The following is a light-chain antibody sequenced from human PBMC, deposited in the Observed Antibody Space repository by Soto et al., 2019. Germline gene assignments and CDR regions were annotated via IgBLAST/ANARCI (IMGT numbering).Light chain of an antibody. Sequence: PYFLSASVGDIVTITCRASQSIGKHLNWYQQKPGKAPKFLVYGVSKLQSGVPSRFTGSGSGTDFTLTVNDLQPEDFATYYCQQSYSSPTTFGQGTRLEI. CDR1: QSIGKH. V-gene: IGKV1-39*01. CDR2: GVS. J-gene: IGKJ5*01. CDR3: QQSYSSPTT.